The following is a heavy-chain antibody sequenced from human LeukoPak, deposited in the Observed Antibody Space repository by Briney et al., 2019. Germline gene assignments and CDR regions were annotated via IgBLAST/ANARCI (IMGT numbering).Heavy chain of an antibody. J-gene: IGHJ5*02. V-gene: IGHV4-39*01. D-gene: IGHD2/OR15-2a*01. Sequence: PSETLSLTCTVSGGSISSSRSSSYHWGWIRQPPGKGREWIGSIYYSGSTYYNPSLKSRVTISVDTSKNQFSLKLSSVTAADTAVYYCARHKESNNWFDPWGQGTLVTVSS. CDR3: ARHKESNNWFDP. CDR1: GGSISSSRSSSYH. CDR2: IYYSGST.